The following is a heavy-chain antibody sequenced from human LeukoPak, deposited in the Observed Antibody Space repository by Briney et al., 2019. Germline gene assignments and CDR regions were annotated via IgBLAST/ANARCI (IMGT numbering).Heavy chain of an antibody. Sequence: SGGSLRLSCAASGFTVSSNYMSWVRQAPGKGLELVATINHYGSEKYYLESVKGRFTISRDNAKHSLYLQIDSLRAEDTAVFYCARDKEVGATLLDCWGQGTLVTVSS. D-gene: IGHD1-26*01. J-gene: IGHJ4*02. CDR2: INHYGSEK. V-gene: IGHV3-7*01. CDR3: ARDKEVGATLLDC. CDR1: GFTVSSNY.